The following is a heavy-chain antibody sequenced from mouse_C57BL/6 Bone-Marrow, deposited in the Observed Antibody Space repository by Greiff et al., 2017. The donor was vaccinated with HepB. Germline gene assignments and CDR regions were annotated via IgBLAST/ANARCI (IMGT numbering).Heavy chain of an antibody. CDR2: IYPSDSET. J-gene: IGHJ2*01. V-gene: IGHV1-61*01. Sequence: QVQLQQPGAELVRPGSSVKLSCKASGYTFNSYWMDWVKQRPGQGLEWIGNIYPSDSETHYNQKFKDKAKLTVDKSSSTAYMQLSSLTSEDSAVYYCARSDGSSHFDYWGQGTTLTVSS. CDR1: GYTFNSYW. D-gene: IGHD1-1*01. CDR3: ARSDGSSHFDY.